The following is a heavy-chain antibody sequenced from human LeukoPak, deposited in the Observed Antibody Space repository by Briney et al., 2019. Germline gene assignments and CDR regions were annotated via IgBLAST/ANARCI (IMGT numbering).Heavy chain of an antibody. J-gene: IGHJ5*02. V-gene: IGHV3-74*01. CDR3: ARAFGGNDFFFDP. Sequence: GGSLRLSCSASGTTFSSYWMHWVRQVPGKGLLWVSGIDGDGNNTTYAESVKARFIISRDNAMNTVYLQINRLTADDTAVYYCARAFGGNDFFFDPWGQGTLVTVSS. D-gene: IGHD5-12*01. CDR2: IDGDGNNT. CDR1: GTTFSSYW.